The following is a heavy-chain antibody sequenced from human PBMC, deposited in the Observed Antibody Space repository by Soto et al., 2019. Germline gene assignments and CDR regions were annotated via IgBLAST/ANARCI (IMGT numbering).Heavy chain of an antibody. CDR3: TTDRGYYDFWSGLWAFDI. CDR1: GFTFSNAW. D-gene: IGHD3-3*01. J-gene: IGHJ3*02. V-gene: IGHV3-15*07. CDR2: IKSKTDGGTT. Sequence: GGSLRLSCAASGFTFSNAWMNWVRQAPWKGLEWVGRIKSKTDGGTTDYAAPVKGRFTISRDDSKNTLYLQMNSLKTEDTAVYYCTTDRGYYDFWSGLWAFDIWGQGTMVTVSS.